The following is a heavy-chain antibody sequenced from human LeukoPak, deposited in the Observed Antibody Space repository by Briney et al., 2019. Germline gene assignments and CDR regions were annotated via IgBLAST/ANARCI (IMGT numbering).Heavy chain of an antibody. CDR3: ARANRLGLLDY. Sequence: SETLSLTCTVSGGSISSGGYYWSWIRQHPGTGLEWLGYIYYSGSTYYNPSLKSRVTISVDTSKNQFSLKLSSVTAADTAVYYCARANRLGLLDYWGQGTLVTVSS. D-gene: IGHD7-27*01. CDR1: GGSISSGGYY. CDR2: IYYSGST. J-gene: IGHJ4*02. V-gene: IGHV4-31*03.